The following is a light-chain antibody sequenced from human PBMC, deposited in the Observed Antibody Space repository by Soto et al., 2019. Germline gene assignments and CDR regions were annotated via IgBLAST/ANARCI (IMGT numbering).Light chain of an antibody. Sequence: DILLIQSPATLSASVGDRITITCRASENIFKFSAWYQQRSGSAPNLLIYAASDLEKGVPSRFSGSGSGTEFTLPIDNLQPSDSATYFCQHYHSQSITFGGGTQVDVK. V-gene: IGKV1-5*01. J-gene: IGKJ4*01. CDR1: ENIFKF. CDR3: QHYHSQSIT. CDR2: AAS.